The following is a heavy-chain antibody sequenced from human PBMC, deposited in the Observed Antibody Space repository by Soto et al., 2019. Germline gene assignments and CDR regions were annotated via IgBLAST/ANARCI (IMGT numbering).Heavy chain of an antibody. CDR1: GDSISSDY. J-gene: IGHJ6*02. CDR2: MYYTGTT. V-gene: IGHV4-59*01. D-gene: IGHD2-21*02. CDR3: ARDLWGYCGTDCYPLDV. Sequence: PSETLSLTCSVSGDSISSDYWSWIRQPPGKGLEWIGYMYYTGTTNYNPSLRSRVTISLDTSKKQFSLKLSSVTAADTAVYYCARDLWGYCGTDCYPLDVWGQGTTVTVSS.